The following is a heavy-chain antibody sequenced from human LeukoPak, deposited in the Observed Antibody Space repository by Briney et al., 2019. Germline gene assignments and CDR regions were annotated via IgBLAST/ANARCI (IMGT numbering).Heavy chain of an antibody. CDR3: ARSPIVVVPAAIPEYYYYMDV. V-gene: IGHV1-69*05. J-gene: IGHJ6*03. D-gene: IGHD2-2*02. CDR2: IIPIFGTA. Sequence: GASVKVSCKASGGTFSSYAISWVRQAPGQGLEWMGGIIPIFGTANYAQKFQGRVTITTDESTSTAYMKLSSLRSEDTAVYYCARSPIVVVPAAIPEYYYYMDVWGKGTTVTVSS. CDR1: GGTFSSYA.